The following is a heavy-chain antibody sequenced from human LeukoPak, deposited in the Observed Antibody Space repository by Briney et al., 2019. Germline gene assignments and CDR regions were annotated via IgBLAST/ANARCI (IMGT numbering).Heavy chain of an antibody. CDR2: IIPIFGTA. CDR3: ALRRYCSGGSCYSGNY. CDR1: GGTFSSYA. V-gene: IGHV1-69*01. D-gene: IGHD2-15*01. Sequence: SVKVSCKASGGTFSSYAISWVRQAPGQGLEWMGGIIPIFGTANYAQKFQGRVTITADESTSTAYMELSSLRSEDTAVYYCALRRYCSGGSCYSGNYWGQGTPVTVSS. J-gene: IGHJ4*02.